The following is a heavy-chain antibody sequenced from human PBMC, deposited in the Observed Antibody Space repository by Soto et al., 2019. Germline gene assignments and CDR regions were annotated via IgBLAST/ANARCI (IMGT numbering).Heavy chain of an antibody. Sequence: QLQLQESGSGLVKPSQTLSLTCAVSGGSISSGGYSWSWIRQPPGKGLEWIGYIYHSGSTYYNPSLKRRVTISLDRSKTQFPLKLSSVTAADTAVYYCAAGGGLPRYYWGQGTLVTGSS. V-gene: IGHV4-30-2*01. CDR2: IYHSGST. J-gene: IGHJ4*02. D-gene: IGHD5-12*01. CDR1: GGSISSGGYS. CDR3: AAGGGLPRYY.